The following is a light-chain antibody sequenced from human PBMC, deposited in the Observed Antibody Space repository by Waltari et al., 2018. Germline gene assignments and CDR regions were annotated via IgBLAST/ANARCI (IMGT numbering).Light chain of an antibody. CDR3: QQYYSTPPIT. CDR2: AAS. Sequence: TSTCRASQGISNSLAWYQQKPGKAPKLLLYAASRLESGVPSRFSGSGSGTDYTLTISSLQPEDFATYYCQQYYSTPPITFGQGTRLEIK. J-gene: IGKJ5*01. CDR1: QGISNS. V-gene: IGKV1-NL1*01.